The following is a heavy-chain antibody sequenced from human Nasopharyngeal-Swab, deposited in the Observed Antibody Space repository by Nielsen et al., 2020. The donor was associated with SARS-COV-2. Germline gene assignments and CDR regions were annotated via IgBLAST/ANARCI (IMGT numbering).Heavy chain of an antibody. CDR2: ISGSGGST. CDR1: GFTFSNAW. J-gene: IGHJ4*02. V-gene: IGHV3-23*01. D-gene: IGHD3-16*01. Sequence: ESLKISCAASGFTFSNAWMSWVRQAPGKGLEWVSAISGSGGSTYYADSVKGRFTISRDNSKNTLYLQMNSLRAEDTAVYYCAKVTGLGNENWGQGTLVTVSS. CDR3: AKVTGLGNEN.